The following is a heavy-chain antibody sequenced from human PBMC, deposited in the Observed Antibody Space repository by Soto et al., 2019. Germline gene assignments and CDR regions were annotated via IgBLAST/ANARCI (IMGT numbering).Heavy chain of an antibody. CDR3: VKSRGGNNFDFFD. Sequence: GGSLRLSCSASGFTFSSYAMHWVRQAPGKGLQSVSGIRGNGDPPFYADSVKGRFTISRDNSKNILYLQMSSLSADDTAVYYCVKSRGGNNFDFFDWGQGALVTVSS. CDR1: GFTFSSYA. J-gene: IGHJ4*02. D-gene: IGHD5-12*01. V-gene: IGHV3-64D*06. CDR2: IRGNGDPP.